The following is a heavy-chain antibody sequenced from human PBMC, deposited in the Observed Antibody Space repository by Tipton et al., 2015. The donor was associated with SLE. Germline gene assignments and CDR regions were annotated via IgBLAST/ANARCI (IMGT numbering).Heavy chain of an antibody. J-gene: IGHJ4*02. D-gene: IGHD6-13*01. V-gene: IGHV6-1*01. CDR2: TYYRSKWYS. CDR1: GDSVSSNSVG. Sequence: GLVKPSQTLSVTRAISGDSVSSNSVGWHWIRQSPSRGLEWLGRTYYRSKWYSDYAVSVKSRMTINPDTSKNQFSLQLNSVAPEDTAVYYCARSSSWSYDYWGQGTLVTVSS. CDR3: ARSSSWSYDY.